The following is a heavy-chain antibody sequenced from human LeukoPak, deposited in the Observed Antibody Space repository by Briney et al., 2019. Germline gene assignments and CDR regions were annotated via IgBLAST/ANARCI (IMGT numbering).Heavy chain of an antibody. CDR3: ARDMITFGGVIVMSLGYMDV. D-gene: IGHD3-16*02. V-gene: IGHV4-61*02. Sequence: PSETLSLTCTVSGGSISSGSYYWSWIRQPAGKGLEWIGRIYTSGSTNYNPSLKSRVTISVDTSKNQFSLKLSSVTAADTAVYYCARDMITFGGVIVMSLGYMDVWGKGTTVTVSS. CDR1: GGSISSGSYY. J-gene: IGHJ6*03. CDR2: IYTSGST.